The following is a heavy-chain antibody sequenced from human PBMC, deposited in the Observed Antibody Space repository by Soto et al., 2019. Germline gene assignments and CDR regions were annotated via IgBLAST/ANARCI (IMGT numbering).Heavy chain of an antibody. CDR3: VRDYYDTSGYPNTFDM. V-gene: IGHV3-21*01. J-gene: IGHJ3*02. CDR2: IGSRTSDI. CDR1: GFPFSRHT. Sequence: PGGSLRLSCVASGFPFSRHTMNWVRQAPGKGLEWVSFIGSRTSDIYYADSVKGRFTISRDNAKNSLYLDLTRLRAEDTAVYFCVRDYYDTSGYPNTFDMWGQGTMVTVSS. D-gene: IGHD3-22*01.